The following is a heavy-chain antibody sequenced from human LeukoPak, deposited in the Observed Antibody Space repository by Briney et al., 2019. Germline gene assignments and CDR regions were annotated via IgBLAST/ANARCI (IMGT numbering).Heavy chain of an antibody. CDR3: ARQRAAGIAYYFDY. V-gene: IGHV3-33*01. CDR2: IWYDGSNK. J-gene: IGHJ4*02. CDR1: GFTFSSYG. D-gene: IGHD6-13*01. Sequence: GGSLRLSCAASGFTFSSYGMHWVRQAPGKGLEWVAVIWYDGSNKYYADSVKGRFTISRDNSKNTLYLQMNSLRAEDTAVYYCARQRAAGIAYYFDYWGQGTLVTASS.